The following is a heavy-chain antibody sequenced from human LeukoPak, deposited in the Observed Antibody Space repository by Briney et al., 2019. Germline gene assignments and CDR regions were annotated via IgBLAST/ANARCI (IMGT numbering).Heavy chain of an antibody. Sequence: ASVKASCKASGDTFSSYAISWVRQAPGQGLEWMGGIIPIFGTANYAQKFQGRVTITADESTSTAYMELSSLRSEDTAVYYCAPSPDSSGSSDYWGQGTLVTVSS. J-gene: IGHJ4*02. V-gene: IGHV1-69*01. D-gene: IGHD3-3*01. CDR3: APSPDSSGSSDY. CDR1: GDTFSSYA. CDR2: IIPIFGTA.